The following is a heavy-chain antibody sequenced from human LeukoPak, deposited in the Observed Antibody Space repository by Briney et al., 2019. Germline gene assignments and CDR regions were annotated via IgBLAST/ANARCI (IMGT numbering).Heavy chain of an antibody. CDR3: ARVNPSNYCSGGSCYSIGWFDP. J-gene: IGHJ5*02. V-gene: IGHV1-69*05. D-gene: IGHD2-15*01. CDR2: IIPVFGTA. CDR1: GGTFSSYA. Sequence: SVKVSCKASGGTFSSYAISWVRQAPGQGLEWMGGIIPVFGTANYAQKFQGRVTITTDESTSTAYMELSSLRSEDTAVYYCARVNPSNYCSGGSCYSIGWFDPWGQGTLVTVSS.